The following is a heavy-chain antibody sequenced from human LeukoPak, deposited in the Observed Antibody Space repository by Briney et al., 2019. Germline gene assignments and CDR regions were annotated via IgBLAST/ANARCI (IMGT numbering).Heavy chain of an antibody. CDR3: ARLLWFGEFLGYGMDV. V-gene: IGHV1-69*04. Sequence: SVKVSSKPSGGTFTSYAISWVRQAPGQGLEWMGRIIPSLGIATYGQEFQGRVTITADKSTSTAYMELSSLRSEDTAVYYCARLLWFGEFLGYGMDVWGQGTTVTVSS. J-gene: IGHJ6*02. CDR2: IIPSLGIA. CDR1: GGTFTSYA. D-gene: IGHD3-10*01.